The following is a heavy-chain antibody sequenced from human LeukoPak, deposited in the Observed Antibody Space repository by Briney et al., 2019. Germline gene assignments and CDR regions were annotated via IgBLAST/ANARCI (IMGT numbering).Heavy chain of an antibody. V-gene: IGHV3-7*01. Sequence: GGSLRLSCAASGFTFSSYTMNWVRQAPGKGLEWVANIREDGTEKNYVDSVKGRFTISRDNAKNSLYLQMNSLRTEDTAVYYCARGGSGNWNAPFDYWGQGTLVTVSS. CDR1: GFTFSSYT. J-gene: IGHJ4*02. D-gene: IGHD1-1*01. CDR3: ARGGSGNWNAPFDY. CDR2: IREDGTEK.